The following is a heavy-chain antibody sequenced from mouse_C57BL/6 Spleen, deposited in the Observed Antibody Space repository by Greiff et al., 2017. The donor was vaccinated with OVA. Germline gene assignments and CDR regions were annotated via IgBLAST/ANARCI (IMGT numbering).Heavy chain of an antibody. J-gene: IGHJ2*01. CDR3: ARLTTVVATYYFDY. D-gene: IGHD1-1*01. CDR2: IDPSDSYT. Sequence: QVQLQQPGAELVMPGASVKLSCKASGYTFTSYWMHWVKQRPGQGLEWIGEIDPSDSYTNYNQKFKGKSPLPVATSSRTAYMQHSSLRTEDSAVYYGARLTTVVATYYFDYWGQGTTLTVSS. CDR1: GYTFTSYW. V-gene: IGHV1-69*01.